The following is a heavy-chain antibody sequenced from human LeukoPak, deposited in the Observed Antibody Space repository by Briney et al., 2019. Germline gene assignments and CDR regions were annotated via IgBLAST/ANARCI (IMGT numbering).Heavy chain of an antibody. V-gene: IGHV3-74*01. Sequence: GGSLRLSCAASGFTFSTYWMHWVRQAPGKGLVWVSCINTYGSTTTYADPVKDRFTISRDNAKNTLYLQVNGLRAEDTAVYYCARDITMIGGAFDIWGQGTMVTVSS. CDR3: ARDITMIGGAFDI. J-gene: IGHJ3*02. D-gene: IGHD3-10*02. CDR1: GFTFSTYW. CDR2: INTYGSTT.